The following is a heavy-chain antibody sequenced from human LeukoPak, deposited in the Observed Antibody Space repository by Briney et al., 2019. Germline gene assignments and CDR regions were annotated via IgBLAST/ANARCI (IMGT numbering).Heavy chain of an antibody. Sequence: GASVTLSCTASGYTFTSYDINWVRQAPGQGLEWMGWMNPNSGNRGYAQKFHGSVIMTRNSSIRIAYMELSSLTSEETAGYYCARGYYYYYYMDVWGKGTTVTVSS. V-gene: IGHV1-8*01. J-gene: IGHJ6*03. CDR2: MNPNSGNR. CDR1: GYTFTSYD. CDR3: ARGYYYYYYMDV.